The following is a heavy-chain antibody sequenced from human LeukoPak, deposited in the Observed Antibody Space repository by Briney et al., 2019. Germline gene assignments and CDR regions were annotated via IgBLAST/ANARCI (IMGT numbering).Heavy chain of an antibody. Sequence: PSETLSLTCTVSGDSISSSSYYWGWIRQPPGTGMEWVGSMYYSGSTYYNPSLKSRVTISVDTSKNQYSLRLSSVTAADTALYYCVRYCTGDSCFPFDYWGPGTLVTVSS. D-gene: IGHD2-15*01. J-gene: IGHJ4*02. CDR2: MYYSGST. CDR3: VRYCTGDSCFPFDY. V-gene: IGHV4-39*01. CDR1: GDSISSSSYY.